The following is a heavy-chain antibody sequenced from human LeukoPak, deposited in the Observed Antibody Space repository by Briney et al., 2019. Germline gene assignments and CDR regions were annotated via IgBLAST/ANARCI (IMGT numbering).Heavy chain of an antibody. D-gene: IGHD1-26*01. J-gene: IGHJ6*04. Sequence: SETLSLTCAVSGGSISSGGYSWSWIRQPPGKGLEWIGYIYHSGSTYYNPSLKSRVTISVDRSKNQFSLKLSSVTAADTAVYYCARDPLVGATAAWGKGTTVTVSS. CDR2: IYHSGST. V-gene: IGHV4-30-2*01. CDR1: GGSISSGGYS. CDR3: ARDPLVGATAA.